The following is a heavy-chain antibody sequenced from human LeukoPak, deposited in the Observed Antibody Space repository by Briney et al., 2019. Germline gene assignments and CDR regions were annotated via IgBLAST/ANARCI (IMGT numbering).Heavy chain of an antibody. J-gene: IGHJ3*02. CDR3: ARANYPYCSSTSCYLDI. CDR1: GGSISSYY. CDR2: LYTSGST. D-gene: IGHD2-2*01. Sequence: SETLSLTCTVSGGSISSYYWSLIRQPAGQGLDWIGRLYTSGSTNYNPSLKSRVTMSVDTSKNQFSLKLSSVTAADTAVYYCARANYPYCSSTSCYLDIWGQGTMVTVSS. V-gene: IGHV4-4*07.